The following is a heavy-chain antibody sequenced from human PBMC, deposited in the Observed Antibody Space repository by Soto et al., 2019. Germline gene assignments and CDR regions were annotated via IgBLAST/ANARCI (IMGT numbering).Heavy chain of an antibody. V-gene: IGHV3-15*01. Sequence: EVQLVESGGGLVKPGGSLRLSCAAFGFTFNNAWMSWVRQAPGKGLQWVGRIKSKTDGGTTDYAAPVKGRFTISRDDSKNTLYLKMNSLKTSDTAVYYCTTFANLASAGIFDYWGQGPRVTVPS. CDR3: TTFANLASAGIFDY. CDR1: GFTFNNAW. D-gene: IGHD6-13*01. CDR2: IKSKTDGGTT. J-gene: IGHJ4*02.